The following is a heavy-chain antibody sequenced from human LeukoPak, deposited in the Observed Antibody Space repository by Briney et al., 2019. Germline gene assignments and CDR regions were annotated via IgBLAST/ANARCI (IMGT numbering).Heavy chain of an antibody. CDR3: ARDRGWRSSGYYLYYFDF. CDR2: IKGDGSEK. CDR1: GFTLSGYF. J-gene: IGHJ4*02. D-gene: IGHD3-22*01. V-gene: IGHV3-7*01. Sequence: GGTLRLSCAASGFTLSGYFMSWVRQAPGEGLEWVASIKGDGSEKYYVDSVKGRFTISRDNAKNSLYLQMNSLRAEDTAVYYCARDRGWRSSGYYLYYFDFWGQGTLVTVSS.